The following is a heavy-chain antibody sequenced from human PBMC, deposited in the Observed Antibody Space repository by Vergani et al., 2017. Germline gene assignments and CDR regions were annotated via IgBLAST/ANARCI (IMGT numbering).Heavy chain of an antibody. CDR1: GDSISSSNW. CDR3: ARVGRSIYPDAFDI. V-gene: IGHV4-4*02. D-gene: IGHD2/OR15-2a*01. CDR2: IYHSGST. J-gene: IGHJ3*02. Sequence: QVQLQESGPGLVKPSQTLSLTCTVSGDSISSSNWWSWVRQPPGKGLEWIGEIYHSGSTNYDPSLESRVTISMHKSTNEFSLKLSSVTAADTAIYYCARVGRSIYPDAFDIWGQGTLVTVSS.